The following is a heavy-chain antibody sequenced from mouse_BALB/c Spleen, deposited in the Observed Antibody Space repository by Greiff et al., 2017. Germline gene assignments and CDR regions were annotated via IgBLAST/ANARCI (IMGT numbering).Heavy chain of an antibody. J-gene: IGHJ2*01. Sequence: EVQLQPSGPSLVKPSQSLSLTCSVSGDSITSGYWNWIRKFPGNKLEYMGYISYSGSTYYNPSLKSRISITRDTSKNQYYLQLNSVTTEDTATYYGARYGPPTDYFDDWGQGTTLTVSS. CDR2: ISYSGST. V-gene: IGHV3-8*02. CDR3: ARYGPPTDYFDD. D-gene: IGHD4-1*02. CDR1: GDSITSGY.